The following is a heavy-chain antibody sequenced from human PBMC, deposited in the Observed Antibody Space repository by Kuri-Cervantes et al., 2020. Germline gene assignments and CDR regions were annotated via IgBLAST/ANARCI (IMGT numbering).Heavy chain of an antibody. D-gene: IGHD1-1*01. V-gene: IGHV4-59*01. CDR2: IHYRGNT. Sequence: SETLSLTCTVSGGPISGYYWTWIRQPPGKGLEWIGYIHYRGNTNYNPSLKSRVTISGDTSKNQLSLKVTSVTAADTAVYYCARVGERGWFDPWGQGTLVTVSS. J-gene: IGHJ5*02. CDR3: ARVGERGWFDP. CDR1: GGPISGYY.